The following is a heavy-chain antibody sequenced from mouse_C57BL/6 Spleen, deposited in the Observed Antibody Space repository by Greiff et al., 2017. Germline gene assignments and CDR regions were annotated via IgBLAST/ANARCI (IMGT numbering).Heavy chain of an antibody. CDR2: INPKNGGT. CDR1: GYTFTDYY. V-gene: IGHV1-26*01. J-gene: IGHJ3*01. CDR3: ARVGTALAY. D-gene: IGHD3-1*01. Sequence: VQLQQSGPELVKPGASVKISCKASGYTFTDYYMNWVKQSHGTSLEWIGDINPKNGGTSYNHKFKGKATMTVGMSSSTAYMELRSLTSWAAAVYYGARVGTALAYWGQGTLVTVSA.